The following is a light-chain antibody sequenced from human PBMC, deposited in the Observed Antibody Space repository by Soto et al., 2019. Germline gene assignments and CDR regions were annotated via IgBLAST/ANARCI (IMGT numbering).Light chain of an antibody. J-gene: IGKJ1*01. CDR3: QQYNNWPPVT. CDR2: GAS. Sequence: EIVMTQSPATLSVSPGERATLSCRASQSVSSNLTWYQQKPGQAPRLLIYGASTRATGIPARFSGSGSGTEFTLTISSLQSEDFAVYYCQQYNNWPPVTFGQGTKVEIK. V-gene: IGKV3-15*01. CDR1: QSVSSN.